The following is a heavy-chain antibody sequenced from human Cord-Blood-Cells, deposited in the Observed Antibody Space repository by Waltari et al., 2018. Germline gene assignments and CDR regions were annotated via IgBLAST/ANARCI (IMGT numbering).Heavy chain of an antibody. Sequence: EVQLVQSGAEVKKPGESLKISCKGSGYSFTSYWIGWLRQIPGKGLEWMGMIFPDYSDTMNSPSFQGQVTISADKSISTAYLQWSSLKASDTAMYYCARHGPLRWFDPWGQGTLGTVSS. J-gene: IGHJ5*02. CDR1: GYSFTSYW. D-gene: IGHD4-17*01. V-gene: IGHV5-51*01. CDR2: IFPDYSDT. CDR3: ARHGPLRWFDP.